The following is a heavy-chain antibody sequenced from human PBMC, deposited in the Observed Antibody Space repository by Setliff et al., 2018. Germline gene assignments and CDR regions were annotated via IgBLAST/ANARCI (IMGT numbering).Heavy chain of an antibody. CDR2: IYHSGST. D-gene: IGHD3-3*01. CDR3: ARHGLQFLEWLSAFDY. V-gene: IGHV4-38-2*01. CDR1: GYSISSGYY. Sequence: NPSETLSLTCAVSGYSISSGYYWGWFRQPPGKGLVWIGNIYHSGSTYYNPSLKSRVTISVDTSKNQFSLKLTSVTAADTAVYYCARHGLQFLEWLSAFDYWGQGTLVTVSS. J-gene: IGHJ4*02.